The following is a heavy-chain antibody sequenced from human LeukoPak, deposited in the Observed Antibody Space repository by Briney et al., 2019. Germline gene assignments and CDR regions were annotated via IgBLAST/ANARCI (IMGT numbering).Heavy chain of an antibody. CDR2: INPSGAST. CDR1: GYTFTRYY. D-gene: IGHD2-15*01. Sequence: ASVKVSCKASGYTFTRYYMHWVRQAPVQGLEWMGIINPSGASTNYAQKFQGRVTMTRDTSTSTVYMELSSLRSEDTAVYYCARLFRVGGSCHEAPLDYWGQGTLVTVSS. J-gene: IGHJ4*02. CDR3: ARLFRVGGSCHEAPLDY. V-gene: IGHV1-46*01.